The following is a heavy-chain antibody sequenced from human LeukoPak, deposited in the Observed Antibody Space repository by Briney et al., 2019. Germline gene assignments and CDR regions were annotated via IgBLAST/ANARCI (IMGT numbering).Heavy chain of an antibody. Sequence: SETLSLTCTVSGGTISRYFWSWNRQPPGKGLEWIAYIDYSGSTNYNPSHKSRLTISLDASKNQFSLKLSSVTAADTAVYYCARDRRRELLHAFDIWGQGTMVTVSS. CDR2: IDYSGST. CDR3: ARDRRRELLHAFDI. J-gene: IGHJ3*02. CDR1: GGTISRYF. V-gene: IGHV4-59*01. D-gene: IGHD1-26*01.